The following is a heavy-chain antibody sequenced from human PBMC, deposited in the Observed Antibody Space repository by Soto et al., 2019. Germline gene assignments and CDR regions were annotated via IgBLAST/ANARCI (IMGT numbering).Heavy chain of an antibody. V-gene: IGHV3-11*05. CDR1: GFAFSNFF. Sequence: QVQLVESGGGLVKPGGSLRLSCATSGFAFSNFFMSWIRQATGKGLEWVGYISSAGSYTNYADSVRGRFTLARANGRNSLSLEMNSLRDDDTAVYYCAKTRSGTHGAVDVWGQWTMVLVSS. D-gene: IGHD5-12*01. CDR3: AKTRSGTHGAVDV. J-gene: IGHJ3*01. CDR2: ISSAGSYT.